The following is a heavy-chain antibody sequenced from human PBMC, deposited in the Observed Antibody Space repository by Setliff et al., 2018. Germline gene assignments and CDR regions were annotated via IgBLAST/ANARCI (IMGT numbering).Heavy chain of an antibody. V-gene: IGHV5-51*01. Sequence: PGESLKISCKGSGYSFTSYWIAWVRQMPGKGLEWMGIIYPGDSDTRYSPSFQGQVTISADRSTRTAYLQWSSLKASDTAFYYCARRNTAMVYGFDIWGQGTMVTVSS. CDR3: ARRNTAMVYGFDI. CDR1: GYSFTSYW. CDR2: IYPGDSDT. D-gene: IGHD5-18*01. J-gene: IGHJ3*02.